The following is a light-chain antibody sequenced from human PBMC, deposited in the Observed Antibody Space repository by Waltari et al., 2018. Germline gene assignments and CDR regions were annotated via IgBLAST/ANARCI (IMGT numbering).Light chain of an antibody. CDR3: SSYAGSNTYV. CDR1: TIDLLVFNF. Sequence: SALPRLPSASGSPGQSVTTSCTGTTIDLLVFNFVPWYQQHPGEAPKLMISDVNRRPSGVPDRFSGSKSGDTASLTVSGLQAEDEADYYCSSYAGSNTYVFGTGTRVTVL. V-gene: IGLV2-8*01. J-gene: IGLJ1*01. CDR2: DVN.